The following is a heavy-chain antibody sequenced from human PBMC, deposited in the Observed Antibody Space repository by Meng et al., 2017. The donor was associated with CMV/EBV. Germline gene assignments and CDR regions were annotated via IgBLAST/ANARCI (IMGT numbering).Heavy chain of an antibody. CDR1: GFTFSSYE. V-gene: IGHV3-48*03. CDR3: ARELLPAASLGLSAYYYYYYGMDV. CDR2: ISSNGSTI. J-gene: IGHJ6*02. D-gene: IGHD2-2*01. Sequence: GESLKISCAASGFTFSSYEMNWVRQAPGKGLEWVSYISSNGSTIYYADSVKGRFTISRDNAKNSLYLQMNSLRAEDTAVYYCARELLPAASLGLSAYYYYYYGMDVWGQGTTVTVSS.